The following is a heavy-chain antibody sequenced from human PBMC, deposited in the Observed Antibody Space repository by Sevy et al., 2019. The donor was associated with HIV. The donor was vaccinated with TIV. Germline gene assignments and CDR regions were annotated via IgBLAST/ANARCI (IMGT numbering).Heavy chain of an antibody. CDR1: GFTFSSYW. D-gene: IGHD1-26*01. CDR2: IKQDGSEK. CDR3: AREALGWELYYFAY. Sequence: GGSLRLSCAASGFTFSSYWMSWVRQAPGKGLEWVANIKQDGSEKYYVDSMKGRFTISRDNAKNSRILQMNSLRAEDTAVYYCAREALGWELYYFAYWGQGTLVTVSS. V-gene: IGHV3-7*01. J-gene: IGHJ4*02.